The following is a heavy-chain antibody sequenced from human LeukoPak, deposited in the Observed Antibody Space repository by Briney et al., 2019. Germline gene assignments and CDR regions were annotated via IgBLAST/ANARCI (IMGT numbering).Heavy chain of an antibody. CDR3: ASAVILDY. V-gene: IGHV3-30-3*01. Sequence: GGSLRLSCAASGFTFSGYAMRWVRQAPGKGLGWVAVISYDGSNKYYADSVKGRFTISRDNSKNTLYLQMNSLRAEDTAVYYCASAVILDYWGQGTLVTVSS. J-gene: IGHJ4*02. CDR2: ISYDGSNK. CDR1: GFTFSGYA. D-gene: IGHD2-21*01.